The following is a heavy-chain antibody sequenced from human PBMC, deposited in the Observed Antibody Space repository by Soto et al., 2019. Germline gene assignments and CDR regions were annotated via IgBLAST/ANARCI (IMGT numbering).Heavy chain of an antibody. J-gene: IGHJ4*02. CDR1: GYRFTNFW. CDR3: ARAPYNHTGGDFDF. CDR2: IYSRDSDT. Sequence: GESLKISCQGSGYRFTNFWIGWVRQRPGKGLEWMGIIYSRDSDTRYSPSFQGQVTISVDSSISTAYLQWSSLKASDTAIYYCARAPYNHTGGDFDFWGQGTLVTVSS. D-gene: IGHD1-20*01. V-gene: IGHV5-51*01.